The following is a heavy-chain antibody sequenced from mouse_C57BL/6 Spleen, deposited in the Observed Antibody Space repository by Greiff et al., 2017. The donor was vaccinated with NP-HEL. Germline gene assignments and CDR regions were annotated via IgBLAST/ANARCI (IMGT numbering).Heavy chain of an antibody. CDR2: INPSSGYT. J-gene: IGHJ4*01. Sequence: QVHVKQSGAELAKPGASVKLSCKASGYTFTSYWMHWVKQRPGQGLEWIGYINPSSGYTKYNQKFKDKATLTADKSSSTAYMQLSSLTYEDSAVYYCARSLYGSSYDYAMDYWGQGTSVTVSS. V-gene: IGHV1-7*01. D-gene: IGHD1-1*01. CDR3: ARSLYGSSYDYAMDY. CDR1: GYTFTSYW.